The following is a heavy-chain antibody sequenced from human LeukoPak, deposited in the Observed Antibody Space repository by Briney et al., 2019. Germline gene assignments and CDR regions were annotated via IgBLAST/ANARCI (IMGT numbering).Heavy chain of an antibody. CDR2: MNPNSGNT. J-gene: IGHJ6*03. D-gene: IGHD5-24*01. V-gene: IGHV1-8*01. Sequence: ASVKVSCKASGYTFTSYDINWVRQATGQGLEWMGWMNPNSGNTGYAQKFQGRVTMTRNTSISTAYMELSSLRPEDTAVYYCARATDGYNWGYYYYYYMDVWGKGTTVTISS. CDR1: GYTFTSYD. CDR3: ARATDGYNWGYYYYYYMDV.